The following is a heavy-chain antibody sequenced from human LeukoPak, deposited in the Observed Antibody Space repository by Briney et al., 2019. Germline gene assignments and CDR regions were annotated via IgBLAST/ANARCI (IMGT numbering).Heavy chain of an antibody. J-gene: IGHJ1*01. Sequence: GGSLRLSCAASGFTFSSYGMHWVRQAPGKGLEWVAVISYDGSNKYYADSVKGRFTISRDNSKNTLYLQMNSLRAEDTAVYYCARVHYYGSGSYYSEYFQHWGQGTLVTVSS. CDR3: ARVHYYGSGSYYSEYFQH. D-gene: IGHD3-10*01. CDR2: ISYDGSNK. V-gene: IGHV3-30*19. CDR1: GFTFSSYG.